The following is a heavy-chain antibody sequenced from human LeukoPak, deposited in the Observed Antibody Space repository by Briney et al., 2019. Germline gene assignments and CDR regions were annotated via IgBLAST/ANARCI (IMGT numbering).Heavy chain of an antibody. CDR3: ARTVSTGNSGWNWFDP. J-gene: IGHJ5*02. CDR1: GYTFTSYD. V-gene: IGHV1-46*01. CDR2: INPSGGST. Sequence: ASVKVSCKASGYTFTSYDINWVRQAPGQGLEWMGIINPSGGSTNYAQKFQGRVTMTRDTSTSTVYMELSSLRSEDTAVYYCARTVSTGNSGWNWFDPWGQGTLVTVSS. D-gene: IGHD5/OR15-5a*01.